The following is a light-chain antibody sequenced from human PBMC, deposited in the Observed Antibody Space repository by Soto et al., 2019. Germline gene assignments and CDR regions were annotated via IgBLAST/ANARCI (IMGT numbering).Light chain of an antibody. CDR1: RSVSSSY. Sequence: SVLTHSPGTLSLSQGARATVSCRASRSVSSSYIAWYQQKRGQAPRRLIYGASIRDTGIPARFSGSGSGTEFTLTISRLEPEDFAVYSCQQYGTSPWTFGQGTKVDIK. CDR2: GAS. CDR3: QQYGTSPWT. J-gene: IGKJ1*01. V-gene: IGKV3-20*01.